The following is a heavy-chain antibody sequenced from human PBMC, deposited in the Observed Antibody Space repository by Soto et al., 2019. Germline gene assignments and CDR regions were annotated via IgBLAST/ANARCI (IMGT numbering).Heavy chain of an antibody. CDR3: ATGADRGPPRAFDI. CDR2: FDPEDGET. Sequence: GASVKVSCKVSGYTLTELSMHWVRQAPGKGLEWMGGFDPEDGETIYAQKFQGRVTMTEDTSTDTAYMELSSLRSEDTAVYYSATGADRGPPRAFDISGQGIMVSV. V-gene: IGHV1-24*01. CDR1: GYTLTELS. D-gene: IGHD1-26*01. J-gene: IGHJ3*02.